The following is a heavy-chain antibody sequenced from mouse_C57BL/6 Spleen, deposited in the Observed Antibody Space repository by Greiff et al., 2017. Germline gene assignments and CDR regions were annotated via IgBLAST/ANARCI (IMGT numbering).Heavy chain of an antibody. D-gene: IGHD2-1*01. Sequence: QVQLQQPGTELVKPGASVKLSCKASGYTFTSYWMHWVKQRPGQGLEWIGNINPSNGGTNYNEKFKSKATLTVDKSSSPAYMQLSSLTSKDSAVYYCAKGNYYQAWFAYWGQGTLVTVAA. CDR1: GYTFTSYW. CDR2: INPSNGGT. V-gene: IGHV1-53*01. J-gene: IGHJ3*01. CDR3: AKGNYYQAWFAY.